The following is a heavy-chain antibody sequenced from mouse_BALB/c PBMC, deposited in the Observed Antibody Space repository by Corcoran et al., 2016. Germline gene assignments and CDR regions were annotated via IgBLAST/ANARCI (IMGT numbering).Heavy chain of an antibody. CDR2: INPYNDGT. CDR1: GYTFTSYV. J-gene: IGHJ4*01. D-gene: IGHD2-1*01. V-gene: IGHV1S136*01. Sequence: EVQLQQSGPELVKPGASVKMSCKASGYTFTSYVMHWVKQKPGQGLEWIGYINPYNDGTKYNEKFKGKATLTSDKSSSTAYMELSSLTSEDSAVYYCARNYGNYVYAMDYWGQGTSVTVSS. CDR3: ARNYGNYVYAMDY.